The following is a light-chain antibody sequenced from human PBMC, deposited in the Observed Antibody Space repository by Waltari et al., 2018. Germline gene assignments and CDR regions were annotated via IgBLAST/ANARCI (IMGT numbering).Light chain of an antibody. V-gene: IGKV3-15*01. CDR2: GAS. CDR3: QQYLQLPPAIT. Sequence: ILLPQSPATLSVSQGERATLSCRASQNIDTRLAWYQHKPGQVPRLLIYGASTRAADIPARFSGSGFGTDFSLTINSLQSEDFAVYYCQQYLQLPPAITFGPGTRLDFK. CDR1: QNIDTR. J-gene: IGKJ5*01.